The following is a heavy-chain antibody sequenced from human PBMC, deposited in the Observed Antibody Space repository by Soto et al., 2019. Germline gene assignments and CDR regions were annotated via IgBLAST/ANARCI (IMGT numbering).Heavy chain of an antibody. J-gene: IGHJ4*02. D-gene: IGHD4-17*01. Sequence: QVQLVESGGGVVQPGRSLRLSCAASGFTFSSYAVHWVRQAPGKGLEWVAIISYDGGNKYYADSVKGRFTISRDNSKNPLYLQMNSLRAEDTAVYYCARDGFMRYGGKADYWGQGTLVTVSS. CDR2: ISYDGGNK. V-gene: IGHV3-30-3*01. CDR1: GFTFSSYA. CDR3: ARDGFMRYGGKADY.